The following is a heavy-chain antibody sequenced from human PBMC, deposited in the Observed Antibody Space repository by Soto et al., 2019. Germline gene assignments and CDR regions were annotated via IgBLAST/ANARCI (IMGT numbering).Heavy chain of an antibody. V-gene: IGHV3-30*18. CDR3: AKDFAPVPRELPLDY. D-gene: IGHD1-26*01. J-gene: IGHJ4*02. Sequence: QVQLVESGGGVVQPGRSLRLSCAASGFSFSSYGMHWVRQAPGKGLEWVAVISYDGANKYYADSVKGRFTISRDNSKNTLYLQTNSLRVEDTAFYYCAKDFAPVPRELPLDYWGQGTLVTVSS. CDR2: ISYDGANK. CDR1: GFSFSSYG.